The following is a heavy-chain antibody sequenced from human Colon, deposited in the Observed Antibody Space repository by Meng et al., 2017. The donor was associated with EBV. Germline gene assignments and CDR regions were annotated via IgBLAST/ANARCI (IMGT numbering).Heavy chain of an antibody. CDR2: IYYSGST. CDR3: ARGPTTYFDY. D-gene: IGHD4-17*01. V-gene: IGHV4-30-4*01. J-gene: IGHJ4*02. CDR1: GGSISSGDYY. Sequence: QLKESGPGLVXPXXXXXLTCTVSGGSISSGDYYWSWIRQPPGKGLEWIGYIYYSGSTYYNPSLKSRVTISVDTSKNQLSLKLSSVTAADTAVYYCARGPTTYFDYWGQGTLVTVSS.